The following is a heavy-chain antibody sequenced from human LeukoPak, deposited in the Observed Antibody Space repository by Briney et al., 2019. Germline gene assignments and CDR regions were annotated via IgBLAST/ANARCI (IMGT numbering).Heavy chain of an antibody. D-gene: IGHD3-10*01. CDR2: VSAYNGNT. J-gene: IGHJ4*02. CDR3: ARDVLLWFGELFSARVDY. V-gene: IGHV1-18*01. Sequence: ASVKVSCQASGYTFTSYGISWVRQAPGQGLEWMGWVSAYNGNTNYAQKLQGRVTMTTDTSTSTAYMELRSLRSDDTAVYYCARDVLLWFGELFSARVDYWGQGTLVTVSS. CDR1: GYTFTSYG.